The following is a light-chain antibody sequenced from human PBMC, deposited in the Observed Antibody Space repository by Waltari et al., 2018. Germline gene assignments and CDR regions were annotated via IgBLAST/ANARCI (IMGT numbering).Light chain of an antibody. CDR2: DAS. J-gene: IGKJ5*01. Sequence: EIVLTQSPATLSLSPGERGTLSCRASQSVSSYLAWYQQKPGQAPRLLIYDASNRATGIPARFSGSGSGTDFTLTISSLEPEDFAVYYCQQRGNSITFGQGTRLESK. CDR3: QQRGNSIT. CDR1: QSVSSY. V-gene: IGKV3-11*01.